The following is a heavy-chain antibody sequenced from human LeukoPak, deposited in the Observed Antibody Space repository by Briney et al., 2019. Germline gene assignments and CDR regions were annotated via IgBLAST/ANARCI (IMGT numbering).Heavy chain of an antibody. Sequence: SETLSLTCTVSGGSISSYYWSWIRQPPGKGLEWIGYIYYSGSTNYNPSLKSRVTISVDTSKNQFSLKLSSVTAADTAVYYCARDRPWSGLDYWGQGTLVTASS. CDR2: IYYSGST. J-gene: IGHJ4*02. CDR3: ARDRPWSGLDY. CDR1: GGSISSYY. D-gene: IGHD3-3*01. V-gene: IGHV4-59*01.